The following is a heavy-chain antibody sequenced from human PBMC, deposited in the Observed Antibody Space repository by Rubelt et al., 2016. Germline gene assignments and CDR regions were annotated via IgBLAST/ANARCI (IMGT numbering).Heavy chain of an antibody. J-gene: IGHJ4*02. D-gene: IGHD3-10*01. V-gene: IGHV3-23*01. Sequence: YYADSVKGRFTISRDNPKNTLYLQMNSLRAEDPAVYYCAKEGQDYYGSGTPDYWGQGTLVTVSS. CDR3: AKEGQDYYGSGTPDY.